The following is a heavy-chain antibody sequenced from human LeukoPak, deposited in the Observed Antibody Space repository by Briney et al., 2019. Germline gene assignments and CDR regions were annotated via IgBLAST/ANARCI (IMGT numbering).Heavy chain of an antibody. Sequence: ASVKVSCKASGYTFTGYYIHWVRQAPGQGLEWMGMINPRGGNTTYAQKFQGRVTMTKDMSTTTLYMELSSLRSEDTAFYYCARGRRLGYCSGGTCYRFDYWGQGTLVTVSS. D-gene: IGHD2-15*01. CDR1: GYTFTGYY. CDR2: INPRGGNT. V-gene: IGHV1-46*01. J-gene: IGHJ4*02. CDR3: ARGRRLGYCSGGTCYRFDY.